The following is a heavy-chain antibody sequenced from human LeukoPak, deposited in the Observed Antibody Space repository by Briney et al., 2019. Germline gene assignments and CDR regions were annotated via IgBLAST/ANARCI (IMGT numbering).Heavy chain of an antibody. Sequence: PGGSLRLSCAVSGFTFTNAWMSWVRQAPGKGLEWVAVIWYDGSNKYYADSVKGRFTISRDNSKNTLYLQMNSLRAEDTAVYYCARRASHFDAFDIWGQGTMVTVSS. V-gene: IGHV3-33*08. CDR2: IWYDGSNK. CDR1: GFTFTNAW. CDR3: ARRASHFDAFDI. D-gene: IGHD2-2*01. J-gene: IGHJ3*02.